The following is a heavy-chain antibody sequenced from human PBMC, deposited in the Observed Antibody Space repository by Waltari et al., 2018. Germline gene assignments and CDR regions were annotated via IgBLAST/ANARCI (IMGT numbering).Heavy chain of an antibody. CDR2: IKQDGSEK. D-gene: IGHD3-9*01. Sequence: EVQLVESGGGLVQPGGSLRLSCAASGFTFSSYWMSWVRKVPGKGLEWVANIKQDGSEKYYVDSVKGRFTISRDNAKNSLYLQMNSLRAEDTAVYYCARGGLTGYPDIDYWGQGTLVTVSS. J-gene: IGHJ4*02. CDR3: ARGGLTGYPDIDY. V-gene: IGHV3-7*01. CDR1: GFTFSSYW.